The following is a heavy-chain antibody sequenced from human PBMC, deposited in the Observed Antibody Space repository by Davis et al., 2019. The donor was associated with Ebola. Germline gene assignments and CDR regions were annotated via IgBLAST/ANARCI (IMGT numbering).Heavy chain of an antibody. J-gene: IGHJ5*02. V-gene: IGHV3-23*01. CDR3: AKCVVVVAANWFDP. CDR1: GFTVSSNY. Sequence: GGSLRLSCAASGFTVSSNYMSWVRQAPGKGLEWVSAISGSGGSTYYADSVKGRFTISRDNSKNTLYLQMNSLRAEDTAVYYCAKCVVVVAANWFDPWGQGTLVTVSS. CDR2: ISGSGGST. D-gene: IGHD2-15*01.